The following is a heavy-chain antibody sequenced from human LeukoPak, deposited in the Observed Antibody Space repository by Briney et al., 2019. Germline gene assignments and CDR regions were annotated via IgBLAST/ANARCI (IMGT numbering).Heavy chain of an antibody. CDR2: INPSGGST. CDR1: GYTFTSYY. CDR3: ARGLYIVVVPAANGQGWFDP. Sequence: ASVKVSCKASGYTFTSYYMHWVRQAPGQGLEWMGIINPSGGSTSYAQKFQGRVTMTRDTSTGTVYMELSSLRSEDTAVYYCARGLYIVVVPAANGQGWFDPWGQGTLVTVFS. D-gene: IGHD2-2*01. V-gene: IGHV1-46*01. J-gene: IGHJ5*02.